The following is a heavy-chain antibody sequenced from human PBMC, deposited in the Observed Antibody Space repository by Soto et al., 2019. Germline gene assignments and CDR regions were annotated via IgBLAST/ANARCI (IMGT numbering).Heavy chain of an antibody. Sequence: SETLSLTCTVSGGSISSSSYYWGWIRQPPGKGLEWIGSIYYSGSTYYNPSLKSRVTISVDTSKNQFSLKLSTVTAADTAVYYCASNGVCGGSYYDPRGSYYYYGMDVWGQGTTVTVSS. CDR2: IYYSGST. CDR1: GGSISSSSYY. D-gene: IGHD1-26*01. CDR3: ASNGVCGGSYYDPRGSYYYYGMDV. V-gene: IGHV4-39*01. J-gene: IGHJ6*02.